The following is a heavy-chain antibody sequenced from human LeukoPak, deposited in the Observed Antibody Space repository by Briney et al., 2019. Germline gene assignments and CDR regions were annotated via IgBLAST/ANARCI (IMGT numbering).Heavy chain of an antibody. CDR2: IYPGDSDT. CDR3: ARRTKRTRAAAAPFDY. V-gene: IGHV5-51*01. D-gene: IGHD6-13*01. J-gene: IGHJ4*02. CDR1: GYSFTSYW. Sequence: GESLKISCKGSGYSFTSYWIGWVRQMPGKGLEWMGIIYPGDSDTRYSPSFQGQVTISADKSISTAYLQWSSLKASDTAMYYCARRTKRTRAAAAPFDYWGQGTLVTVSS.